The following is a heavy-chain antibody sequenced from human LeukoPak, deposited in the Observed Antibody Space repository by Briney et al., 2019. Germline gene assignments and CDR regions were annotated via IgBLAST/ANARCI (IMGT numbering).Heavy chain of an antibody. J-gene: IGHJ4*02. CDR1: GFTFSNAW. V-gene: IGHV3-48*04. CDR3: ARKYCSTTSCLFDN. CDR2: ISSSGTTI. D-gene: IGHD2-2*01. Sequence: GGSLRLTCAASGFTFSNAWMNWVRQAPGKGLQWVSDISSSGTTIYYADSVKGRFTISRDNAKNSLYLQMNSLGAEDTAVYYCARKYCSTTSCLFDNWGQGTLVTVSS.